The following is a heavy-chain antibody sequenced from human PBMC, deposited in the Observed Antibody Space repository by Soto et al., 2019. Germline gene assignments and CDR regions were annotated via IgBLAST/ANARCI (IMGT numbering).Heavy chain of an antibody. CDR2: INAGNGNT. D-gene: IGHD1-26*01. CDR1: GYTFTSYA. V-gene: IGHV1-3*01. CDR3: ASSELLDYHCIY. J-gene: IGHJ4*02. Sequence: ASVKVSCKASGYTFTSYAMHWVRQAPGQRLEWMGWINAGNGNTKYSQKFQGRVTITRDTSASTAYMELSSLRSEDTAVYYCASSELLDYHCIYWGQGTLVTVSS.